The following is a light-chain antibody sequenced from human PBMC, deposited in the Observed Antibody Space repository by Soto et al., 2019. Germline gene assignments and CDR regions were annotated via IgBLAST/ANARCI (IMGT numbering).Light chain of an antibody. CDR1: SSNLGAGDD. CDR2: GNN. CDR3: QSDDGSLATSI. Sequence: QSVLTQPPSVSGTPGQRVSISCTGTSSNLGAGDDVHWYQPLPGAAPRLLIFGNNVRPSGVPDRFSGSKSGTSASLAITGLQAEAEAIYHCQSDDGSLATSIFGAGTKLT. V-gene: IGLV1-40*01. J-gene: IGLJ2*01.